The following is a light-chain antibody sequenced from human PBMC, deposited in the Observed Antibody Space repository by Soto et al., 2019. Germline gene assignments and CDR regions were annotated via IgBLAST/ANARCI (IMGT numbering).Light chain of an antibody. V-gene: IGLV2-14*01. CDR2: EVS. Sequence: QSVLTQPASVSGSPGQSITLSCTGTSSDVGDYNYVSWYQQHPGKAPKLMIYEVSNRPSGVSSRFSGSKSGNTASLTISGLQAEDEADYYCTSYASSTSIVFGGGTKLTVL. J-gene: IGLJ2*01. CDR1: SSDVGDYNY. CDR3: TSYASSTSIV.